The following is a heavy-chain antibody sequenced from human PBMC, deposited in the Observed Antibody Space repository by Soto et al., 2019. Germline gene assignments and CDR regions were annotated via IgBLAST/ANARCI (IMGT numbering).Heavy chain of an antibody. V-gene: IGHV1-69*13. J-gene: IGHJ5*02. CDR2: IIPIFGTA. CDR3: ARCLGGYNFYNWFDP. D-gene: IGHD5-12*01. Sequence: GASVKVSCKASGGTFSSYAISWVRQAPGQGLEWMGGIIPIFGTANYAQKFQGRVTITADESTSTAYMELSSLRSEDTAVCYCARCLGGYNFYNWFDPWGQGTLVTVSS. CDR1: GGTFSSYA.